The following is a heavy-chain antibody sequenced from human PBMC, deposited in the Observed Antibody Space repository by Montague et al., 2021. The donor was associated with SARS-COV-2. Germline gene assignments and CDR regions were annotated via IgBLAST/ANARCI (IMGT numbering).Heavy chain of an antibody. CDR2: IYTSGST. Sequence: TLSLTCTVSGDSISSGTHYWSWIRQPAGKGLEWIGRIYTSGSTNYNPSLKSRLTISVDTSKNQFSLNLSSVTAADTAVYYCARVGGNGYRFFDYWGQGSLVTVSS. CDR1: GDSISSGTHY. CDR3: ARVGGNGYRFFDY. V-gene: IGHV4-61*02. J-gene: IGHJ4*02. D-gene: IGHD1-1*01.